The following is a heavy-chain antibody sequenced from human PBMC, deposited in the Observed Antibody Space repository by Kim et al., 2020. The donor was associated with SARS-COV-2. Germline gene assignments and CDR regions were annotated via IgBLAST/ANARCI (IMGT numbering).Heavy chain of an antibody. D-gene: IGHD3-10*01. J-gene: IGHJ4*02. Sequence: SETLSLTCTVSAGSISSSSYYWGWIRQPPGKGLEWIGSIYYSGSTYYNPSLKSRVTISVDTSKNQFSLKLSSVTAADTAVYYCARDPYYYGSGSSAFDYWGQGTLVTVSS. V-gene: IGHV4-39*07. CDR2: IYYSGST. CDR1: AGSISSSSYY. CDR3: ARDPYYYGSGSSAFDY.